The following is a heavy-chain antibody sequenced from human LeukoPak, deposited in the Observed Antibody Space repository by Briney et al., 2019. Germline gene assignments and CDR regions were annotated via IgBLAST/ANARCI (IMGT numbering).Heavy chain of an antibody. Sequence: GGSLRLSFAASGFTFSSYAMSWVRQAPGRGLEWVSAISGSGGSTYYADSVKGRFTISRDNSKNTLYLQMNSLRAEDTAVYYCAKPPLYDSSGYYYDYWGQGTLVTVSS. CDR2: ISGSGGST. CDR3: AKPPLYDSSGYYYDY. J-gene: IGHJ4*02. D-gene: IGHD3-22*01. CDR1: GFTFSSYA. V-gene: IGHV3-23*01.